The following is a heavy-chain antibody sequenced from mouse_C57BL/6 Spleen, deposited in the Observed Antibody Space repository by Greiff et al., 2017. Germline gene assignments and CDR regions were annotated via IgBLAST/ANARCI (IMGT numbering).Heavy chain of an antibody. V-gene: IGHV3-6*01. J-gene: IGHJ3*01. Sequence: ESGPGLVKPSQSLSLTCSVTGYSITSGYYWNWIRQFPGNKLEWMGYISYDGSNNYNPSLKNRISITRDTSKNQFFLKLNSVTTEDTATYYCARREYYYGSSPWFAYWGQGTLVTVSA. CDR1: GYSITSGYY. CDR2: ISYDGSN. CDR3: ARREYYYGSSPWFAY. D-gene: IGHD1-1*01.